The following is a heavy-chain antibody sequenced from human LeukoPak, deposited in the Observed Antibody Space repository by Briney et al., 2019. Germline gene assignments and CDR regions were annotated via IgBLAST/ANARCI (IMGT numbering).Heavy chain of an antibody. V-gene: IGHV3-48*04. CDR2: INSSSITI. CDR3: ARSYASGPDRYLDV. Sequence: PGGSLRLSCAASGFTFSDYSMNWVRQAPGKGLEWIAYINSSSITIYHADSVKGRFSISGDNAKNSVYLQMNSLRGEDTALYYCARSYASGPDRYLDVWGKGTTVTVSS. CDR1: GFTFSDYS. J-gene: IGHJ6*04. D-gene: IGHD3-10*01.